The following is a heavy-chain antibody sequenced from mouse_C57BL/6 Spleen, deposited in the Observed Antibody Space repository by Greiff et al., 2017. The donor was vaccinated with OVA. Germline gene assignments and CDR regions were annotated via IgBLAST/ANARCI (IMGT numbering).Heavy chain of an antibody. CDR2: IYPGDGDT. D-gene: IGHD1-1*01. CDR1: GYAFSSYW. J-gene: IGHJ1*03. CDR3: ARSDTTVVADWYFDV. V-gene: IGHV1-80*01. Sequence: QIHVKQSGAELVKPGASVKISCKASGYAFSSYWMNWVKQRPGKGLEWIGQIYPGDGDTNYNGKFKGKATLTADKSSSTAYMQLSSLTSEDSAVYFCARSDTTVVADWYFDVWGTGTTVTVSS.